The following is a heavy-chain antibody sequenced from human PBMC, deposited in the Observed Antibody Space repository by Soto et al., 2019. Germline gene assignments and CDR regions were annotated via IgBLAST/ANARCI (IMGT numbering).Heavy chain of an antibody. V-gene: IGHV4-30-4*01. CDR2: IYYSGST. D-gene: IGHD3-3*01. Sequence: SETLSLTCTVSGGSISSGDYYWSWIRQPPGKGLEWIGYIYYSGSTYYNPSLKSRVTISVDTSKNQFSLKLSSVTAADTAVYYCARGDTIFGVVIFDYWGQGTLVTVSS. CDR1: GGSISSGDYY. CDR3: ARGDTIFGVVIFDY. J-gene: IGHJ4*02.